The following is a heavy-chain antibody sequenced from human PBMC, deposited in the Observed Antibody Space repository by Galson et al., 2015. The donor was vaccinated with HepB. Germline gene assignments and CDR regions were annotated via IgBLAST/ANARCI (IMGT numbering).Heavy chain of an antibody. CDR3: ARDLRPTNFGVFTLDY. CDR1: GFTFIGYN. D-gene: IGHD3-3*01. CDR2: INPNGGHT. Sequence: SVKVSCMGPGFTFIGYNFHWVRQAPGQGLEWRGRINPNGGHTTYAHKFQGRLTLTRATSTKTAYLELTALNPDDSAIYYCARDLRPTNFGVFTLDYWGQGSLVTVSS. J-gene: IGHJ4*02. V-gene: IGHV1-2*06.